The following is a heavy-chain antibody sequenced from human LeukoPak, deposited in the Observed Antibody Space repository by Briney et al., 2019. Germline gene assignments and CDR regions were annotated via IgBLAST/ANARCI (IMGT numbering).Heavy chain of an antibody. CDR3: ARDNGYDYYYYMDV. CDR2: ISSSGNTI. J-gene: IGHJ6*03. V-gene: IGHV3-48*03. CDR1: GFIFSSYE. Sequence: GSLRLSCAASGFIFSSYEMNWVRQAPGKGLEWVSYISSSGNTIYYADSVKGRFTISRDNAKNSLYLQMNSLRVEDTAVYYCARDNGYDYYYYMDVWGKGTTVTISS.